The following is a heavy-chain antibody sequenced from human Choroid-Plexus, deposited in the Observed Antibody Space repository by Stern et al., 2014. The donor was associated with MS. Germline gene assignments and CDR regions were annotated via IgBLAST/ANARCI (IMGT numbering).Heavy chain of an antibody. Sequence: QVQLMQSGGGVVQPGRPLRLSCVASGFTFGSCAMNWVRQAPGKGLEWVAGVSYDGSNKYYADAVKGRFTISRDNYQNTLYMQMSSLRPEDTAVYYCAKDRQYLTYFFDHWGQGSLVTVSS. CDR3: AKDRQYLTYFFDH. J-gene: IGHJ5*02. V-gene: IGHV3-30*18. CDR2: VSYDGSNK. CDR1: GFTFGSCA. D-gene: IGHD2/OR15-2a*01.